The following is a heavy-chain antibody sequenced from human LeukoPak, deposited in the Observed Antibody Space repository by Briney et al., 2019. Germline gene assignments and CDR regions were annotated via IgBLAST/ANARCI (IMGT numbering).Heavy chain of an antibody. D-gene: IGHD2-2*01. CDR3: ARDDIVVVPAAASAEYFQH. V-gene: IGHV3-21*01. CDR2: ISSSSSYI. J-gene: IGHJ1*01. Sequence: GGSLRLSCAASGFTFSSYSMNWVRQAPGKGLEWVSSISSSSSYIYYADSVKGRFTISRDNAKNSLYLQMNSLRAEDTGVYYCARDDIVVVPAAASAEYFQHWGQGTLVTVSS. CDR1: GFTFSSYS.